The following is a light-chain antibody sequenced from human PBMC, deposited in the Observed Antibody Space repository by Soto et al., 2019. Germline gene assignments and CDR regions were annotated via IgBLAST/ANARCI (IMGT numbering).Light chain of an antibody. CDR3: LEYKKWPLT. V-gene: IGKV3-15*01. CDR1: QSLSSN. CDR2: DTS. Sequence: EIVMTQSPATLSVSPGERATLSCRASQSLSSNLAWYQQKPGQAPRLLIYDTSTRATGIPARFSGSGSGTEFTLTISSLQSEDFAVYYCLEYKKWPLTFGGGTKVDI. J-gene: IGKJ4*01.